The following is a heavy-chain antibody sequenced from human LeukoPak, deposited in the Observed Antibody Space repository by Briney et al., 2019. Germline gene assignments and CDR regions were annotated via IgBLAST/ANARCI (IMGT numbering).Heavy chain of an antibody. D-gene: IGHD3-9*01. J-gene: IGHJ4*02. Sequence: SVKVSCKXSGGTFSSYAISWVRQAPGQGLEWMGRIIPIFGTANYAQKFQGRVTITTDESASTAYMELSSLRSEDTAVYYCAGGYYDILTGYYLFDYWGQGTLVTVSS. CDR2: IIPIFGTA. CDR1: GGTFSSYA. V-gene: IGHV1-69*05. CDR3: AGGYYDILTGYYLFDY.